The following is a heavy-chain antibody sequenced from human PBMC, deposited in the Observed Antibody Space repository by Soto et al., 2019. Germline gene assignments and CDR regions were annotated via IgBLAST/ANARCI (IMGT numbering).Heavy chain of an antibody. Sequence: SETMSLTYAVSGGYISSGGYSWSWIRQPPGKGLEWIGYMYHSGSTYYNPSLKSRVTISVDRSKNQFSLKLSSVTAADTAVYYCAGSYGEIDYWGQGTLVTVSS. V-gene: IGHV4-30-2*01. D-gene: IGHD4-17*01. CDR1: GGYISSGGYS. CDR3: AGSYGEIDY. CDR2: MYHSGST. J-gene: IGHJ4*02.